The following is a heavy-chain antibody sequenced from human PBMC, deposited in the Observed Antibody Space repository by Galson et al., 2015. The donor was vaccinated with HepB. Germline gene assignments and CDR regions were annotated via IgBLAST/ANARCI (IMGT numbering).Heavy chain of an antibody. D-gene: IGHD5-12*01. CDR2: IWYDGSNK. V-gene: IGHV3-33*08. J-gene: IGHJ4*02. CDR1: GFTFSSYG. Sequence: SLRLPCAASGFTFSSYGMHWVRQAPGKGLEWVAVIWYDGSNKYYADSVKGRFTISRDNSKNTLYLQMNSLRAEDTAVYYCARDLGPRGSKPTYYFDYWGQGTLVTVSS. CDR3: ARDLGPRGSKPTYYFDY.